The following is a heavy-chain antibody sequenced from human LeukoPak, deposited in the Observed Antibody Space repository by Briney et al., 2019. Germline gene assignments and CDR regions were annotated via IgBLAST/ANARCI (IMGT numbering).Heavy chain of an antibody. Sequence: SETVSLTCTVSGGSISPYFWSWIRQPAGKGLEYLGRISSTGNTNYNPSLRSRVTMSVDTSKNQFSLNLRSVTAADTAVYYCARDRVHDSDYWGQGILVIVSS. CDR1: GGSISPYF. J-gene: IGHJ4*02. CDR2: ISSTGNT. D-gene: IGHD2-21*02. CDR3: ARDRVHDSDY. V-gene: IGHV4-4*07.